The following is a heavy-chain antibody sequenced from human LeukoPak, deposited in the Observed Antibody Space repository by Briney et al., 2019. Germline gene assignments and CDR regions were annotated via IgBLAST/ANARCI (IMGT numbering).Heavy chain of an antibody. CDR3: ARAARDILTGYYRNNWFDP. CDR2: IYHSGST. J-gene: IGHJ5*02. D-gene: IGHD3-9*01. V-gene: IGHV4-38-2*01. CDR1: GYSISSGYY. Sequence: SETLSLTCAVSGYSISSGYYWGWIRQPPGKGLEWIGSIYHSGSTYYNPSLKSRVTISVDTSKNQFSLKLSSVTAADTAVNYCARAARDILTGYYRNNWFDPWGQGTLVTVSS.